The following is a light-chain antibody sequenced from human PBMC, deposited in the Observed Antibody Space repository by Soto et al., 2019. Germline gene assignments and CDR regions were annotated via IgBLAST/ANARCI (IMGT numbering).Light chain of an antibody. CDR3: QQRDKWPRT. CDR1: PSVSSY. V-gene: IGKV3-11*01. CDR2: GAS. J-gene: IGKJ2*01. Sequence: EIVLTQSPATLSLSPGERATLSCRASPSVSSYLAWYQHKPGQAPRLLIYGASNRATDIPARFSGRGSGTDFTLTISSLESGDSAVYYCQQRDKWPRTFGQGTKLEIK.